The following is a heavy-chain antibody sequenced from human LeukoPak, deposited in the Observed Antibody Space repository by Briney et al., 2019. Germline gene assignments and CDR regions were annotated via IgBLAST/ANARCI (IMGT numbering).Heavy chain of an antibody. V-gene: IGHV3-30*18. CDR3: ANDYGDYGALDY. CDR1: GFTFNTYA. Sequence: PGGSLRLSCAASGFTFNTYAMSWVRQAPGKGLEWVAVISYDGSNKYYADSVKGRFTISRDNSKNTLYLQMNSLRAEDTAVYYCANDYGDYGALDYWGQGTLVTVSS. D-gene: IGHD4-17*01. J-gene: IGHJ4*02. CDR2: ISYDGSNK.